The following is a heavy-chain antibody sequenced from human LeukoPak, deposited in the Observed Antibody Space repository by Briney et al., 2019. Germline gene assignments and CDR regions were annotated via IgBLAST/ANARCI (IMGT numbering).Heavy chain of an antibody. J-gene: IGHJ3*02. CDR2: ISSSSSYI. CDR1: GFXFSSYS. V-gene: IGHV3-21*01. Sequence: GGSLRLSCAASGFXFSSYSINWVRQAPGKGLQWVSSISSSSSYIYYADSVKGRFTISRDNAKNSLYLQMNSLRAEDTAVYYCARDRYYYDSSGEDAFDIWGQGTMVTVSS. CDR3: ARDRYYYDSSGEDAFDI. D-gene: IGHD3-22*01.